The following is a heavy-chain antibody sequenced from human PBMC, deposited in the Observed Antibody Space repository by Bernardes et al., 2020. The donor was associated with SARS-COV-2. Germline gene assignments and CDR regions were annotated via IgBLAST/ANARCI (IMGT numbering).Heavy chain of an antibody. J-gene: IGHJ4*02. CDR2: LFHNAIT. Sequence: SETLSLTCEVSGYSISSGFFWGWIRQPPGKGVEWIGTLFHNAITWYTPSLKSRVAMSVDTSKNQFSLKLSSVTAADTALYYCVREGVAVSNWGQGALVTVSS. CDR3: VREGVAVSN. D-gene: IGHD6-19*01. CDR1: GYSISSGFF. V-gene: IGHV4-38-2*02.